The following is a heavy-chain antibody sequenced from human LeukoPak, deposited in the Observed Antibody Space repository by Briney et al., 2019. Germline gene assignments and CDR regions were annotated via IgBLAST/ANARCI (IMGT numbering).Heavy chain of an antibody. D-gene: IGHD3-10*01. CDR1: GGSISSGSYY. CDR2: IYTSGST. Sequence: SETLSLTCTVSGGSISSGSYYWSWIRQPAGKGLEWIGRIYTSGSTNYNPSLKSRVTISVDTSKNQFSLKLSSVTAADTAVYYCACEVAYGSGIIRFDYWGQGTLVTVSS. CDR3: ACEVAYGSGIIRFDY. V-gene: IGHV4-61*02. J-gene: IGHJ4*02.